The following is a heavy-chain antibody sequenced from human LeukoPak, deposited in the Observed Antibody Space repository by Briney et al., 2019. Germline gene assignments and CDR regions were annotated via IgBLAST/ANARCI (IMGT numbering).Heavy chain of an antibody. Sequence: GGSLRLSCAASGFTFSDYYMSWIRQAPGKGLEWVSYISSSGSTIYYADSVKGRFTISRDNAKNSLYLQMNSLRAEDTAVYYCARAEYYDFWSGLRNNWFDPWGQGTLVTVSS. CDR2: ISSSGSTI. CDR1: GFTFSDYY. D-gene: IGHD3-3*01. J-gene: IGHJ5*02. V-gene: IGHV3-11*01. CDR3: ARAEYYDFWSGLRNNWFDP.